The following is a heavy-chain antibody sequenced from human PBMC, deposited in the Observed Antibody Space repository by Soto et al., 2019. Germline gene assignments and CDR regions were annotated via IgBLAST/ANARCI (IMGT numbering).Heavy chain of an antibody. D-gene: IGHD3-22*01. CDR2: ISAYNGNT. V-gene: IGHV1-18*01. CDR3: ARDASNYYDSSGYYSRHIDY. CDR1: GYTFTSYD. J-gene: IGHJ4*02. Sequence: ASVKVSCKASGYTFTSYDINWVRQAPGQGLEWMGWISAYNGNTNYAQKLQGRVTMTTDTSTSTAYMELRSLRSDDTAVYYCARDASNYYDSSGYYSRHIDYWGQGTLVTVSS.